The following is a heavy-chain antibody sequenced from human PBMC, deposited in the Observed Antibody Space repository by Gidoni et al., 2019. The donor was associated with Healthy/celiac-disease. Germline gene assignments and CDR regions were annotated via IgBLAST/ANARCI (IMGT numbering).Heavy chain of an antibody. Sequence: QLQLQESGPGLVKPSETLSLTCTVSGGSISSSRYYWGWLRQPPGKGLEWIGSIYYSGRTYYNPSLKCRVTISVATSKYQFSLKLSSVTAADTAVYYCASGKCNYYYYGMAVWGQGTTVTVSS. CDR2: IYYSGRT. V-gene: IGHV4-39*01. CDR1: GGSISSSRYY. CDR3: ASGKCNYYYYGMAV. J-gene: IGHJ6*02.